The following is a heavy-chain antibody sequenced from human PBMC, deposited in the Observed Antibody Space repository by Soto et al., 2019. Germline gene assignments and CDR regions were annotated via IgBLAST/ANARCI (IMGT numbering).Heavy chain of an antibody. CDR1: GDSVSSNSAA. CDR3: ARRFCSGGSCSPSGPYNGIGV. J-gene: IGHJ6*02. CDR2: TYYRSKWYN. D-gene: IGHD2-15*01. V-gene: IGHV6-1*01. Sequence: SQTLSLTCAISGDSVSSNSAAWNWIRQSPSRGLEWLGRTYYRSKWYNDYATSMKSRITINPDTSKNQFSLQLNSVTPEDTAVYYCARRFCSGGSCSPSGPYNGIGVWGQGTTVTVSS.